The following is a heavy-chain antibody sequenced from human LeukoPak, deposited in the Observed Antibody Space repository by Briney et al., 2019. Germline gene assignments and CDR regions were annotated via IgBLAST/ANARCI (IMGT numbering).Heavy chain of an antibody. Sequence: GGSLRLSCAASGFTFSSYAMHWVRQAPGKGLEWVAVISYDGSNKYYADSVKGRFTISRDNSKNTLYLRMNSLRAEDTAVYYCARGGWSIWGQGTMVTVSS. CDR2: ISYDGSNK. V-gene: IGHV3-30*04. D-gene: IGHD6-19*01. CDR1: GFTFSSYA. J-gene: IGHJ3*02. CDR3: ARGGWSI.